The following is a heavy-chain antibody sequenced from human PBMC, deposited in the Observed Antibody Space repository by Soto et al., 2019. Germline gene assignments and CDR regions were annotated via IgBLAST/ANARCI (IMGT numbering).Heavy chain of an antibody. D-gene: IGHD2-15*01. V-gene: IGHV3-53*04. CDR3: ARDEVVVVAARYYYYGMDV. J-gene: IGHJ6*02. CDR1: GFSVSRNY. Sequence: GSHRLFCSASGFSVSRNYMSWVRQAQGKGLEWVSVIYSGGSTYYADSVKGRFTISRHNSKNTLYLQMNSLRAEDTAVYYCARDEVVVVAARYYYYGMDVWGQGT. CDR2: IYSGGST.